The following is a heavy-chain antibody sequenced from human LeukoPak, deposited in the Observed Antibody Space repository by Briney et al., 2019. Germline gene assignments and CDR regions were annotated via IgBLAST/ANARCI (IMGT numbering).Heavy chain of an antibody. J-gene: IGHJ4*02. CDR2: IEDDGNKK. V-gene: IGHV3-7*01. D-gene: IGHD6-13*01. CDR1: GLILSNFW. Sequence: GGSLRLSCATSGLILSNFWMNWVRQAPGRGLEWVANIEDDGNKKNYVDSVKGRFNISRDNVKNSIYLQMNSLRADDTAVYYCARGRGIALWGQGTLVTVSS. CDR3: ARGRGIAL.